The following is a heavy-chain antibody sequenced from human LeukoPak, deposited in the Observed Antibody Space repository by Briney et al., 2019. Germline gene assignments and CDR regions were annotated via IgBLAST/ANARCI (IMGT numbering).Heavy chain of an antibody. CDR3: ARDLIIWGASLLGAFDI. Sequence: GGSLRLSCAASGFTFSAYNMNWVRRTPGKGLEWVSSITTSSSYMFYADSVRGRFTISRDNAKNSLYLQMNSLRAEDTAVYYCARDLIIWGASLLGAFDIWGQGTMVTVSS. CDR1: GFTFSAYN. D-gene: IGHD3-16*01. V-gene: IGHV3-21*01. J-gene: IGHJ3*02. CDR2: ITTSSSYM.